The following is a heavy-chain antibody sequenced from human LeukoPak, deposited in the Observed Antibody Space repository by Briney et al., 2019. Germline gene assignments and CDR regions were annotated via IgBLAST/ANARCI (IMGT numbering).Heavy chain of an antibody. Sequence: SVKVSCKASGGTFSSYAISWVRQAPGQGLEWMGGIIPIFGTANYAQKFQGRVTITADKSTSTAYMELSSLRPEDTAVYYCARAGRGYSYGSHAFDIWGQGTMVTVSS. J-gene: IGHJ3*02. CDR2: IIPIFGTA. CDR3: ARAGRGYSYGSHAFDI. CDR1: GGTFSSYA. V-gene: IGHV1-69*06. D-gene: IGHD5-18*01.